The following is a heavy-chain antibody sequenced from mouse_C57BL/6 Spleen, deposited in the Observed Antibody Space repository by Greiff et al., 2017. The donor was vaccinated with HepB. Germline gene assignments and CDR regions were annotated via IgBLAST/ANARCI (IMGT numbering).Heavy chain of an antibody. CDR3: ARENYDYAFAY. D-gene: IGHD2-4*01. J-gene: IGHJ3*01. CDR1: GYSITSGYY. CDR2: ISYDGSN. Sequence: EVQVVESGPGLVKPSQSLSLTCSVTGYSITSGYYWNWIRQFPGNKLEWMGYISYDGSNNYNPSLKNRISITRDTSKNQFFLKLNSVTTEDTATYYCARENYDYAFAYWGQGTLVTVSA. V-gene: IGHV3-6*01.